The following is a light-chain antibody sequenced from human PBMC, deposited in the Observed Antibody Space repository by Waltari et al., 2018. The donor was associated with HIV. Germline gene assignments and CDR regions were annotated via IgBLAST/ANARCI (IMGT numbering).Light chain of an antibody. CDR2: YDS. CDR3: QLRDSNSDHYV. V-gene: IGLV3-21*01. Sequence: SYVLTQPPSVSVAPGKTATITCGGNNIGDKSVHWYQQKSGQAPVLVIYYDSARPSGIPERFAASNSGNAATLTISRVEAGDEADYYCQLRDSNSDHYVFGTGTKVTVL. CDR1: NIGDKS. J-gene: IGLJ1*01.